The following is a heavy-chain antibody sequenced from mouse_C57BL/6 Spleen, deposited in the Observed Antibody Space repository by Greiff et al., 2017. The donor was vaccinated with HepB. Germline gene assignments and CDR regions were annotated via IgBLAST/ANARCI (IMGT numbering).Heavy chain of an antibody. Sequence: QVQLQQSGAELARPGASVKMSCKASGYTFTSYTMHWVKQRPGQGLEWIGYINPSSGYTKYNQKFKDKATLTADKSSSTAYMQQSSLTSEDSAVYYCARWEHSSGDYYAMDYWGQGTSVTVSS. CDR2: INPSSGYT. CDR3: ARWEHSSGDYYAMDY. J-gene: IGHJ4*01. CDR1: GYTFTSYT. D-gene: IGHD3-2*02. V-gene: IGHV1-4*01.